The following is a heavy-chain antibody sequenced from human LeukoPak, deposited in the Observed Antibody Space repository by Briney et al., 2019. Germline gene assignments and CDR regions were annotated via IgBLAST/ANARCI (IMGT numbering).Heavy chain of an antibody. V-gene: IGHV3-23*01. Sequence: GGSLRLSCVTSGCSFSNYVMSWVRQAPGEGLEWVSAISPSSGGIYYANSVKARFTISRDNSKNTLYLEMNGLRTEDTAVYYCAKASSSSRPYYFDYWGQGILVTVSS. J-gene: IGHJ4*02. CDR3: AKASSSSRPYYFDY. CDR2: ISPSSGGI. D-gene: IGHD6-6*01. CDR1: GCSFSNYV.